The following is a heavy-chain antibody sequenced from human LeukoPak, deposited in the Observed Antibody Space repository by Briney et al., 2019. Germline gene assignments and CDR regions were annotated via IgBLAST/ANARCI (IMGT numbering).Heavy chain of an antibody. CDR3: ARGWPYFDY. D-gene: IGHD6-19*01. CDR1: GDSVSSNSVA. Sequence: SQTLSLTCAISGDSVSSNSVAWNWIRQSPSRGLEWLGRTYYMSKWYNDYAVFVKSRITINPNTSKNQFSLQLNSIVSENTVVYYCARGWPYFDYWGQGTLVTVSS. J-gene: IGHJ4*02. CDR2: TYYMSKWYN. V-gene: IGHV6-1*01.